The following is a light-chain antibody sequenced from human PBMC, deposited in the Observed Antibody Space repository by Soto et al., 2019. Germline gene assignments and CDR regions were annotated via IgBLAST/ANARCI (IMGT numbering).Light chain of an antibody. Sequence: QSALTQPPSASGSPGQSVTISCTGTSSDVGGYNYVSWYQQYPGRAPKLRIYEVTMRPSGVPDRFAGSKSSNTASLSVSGLQAEDEAEYYCSSYAASNNCYFVFGGGTKLTVL. CDR3: SSYAASNNCYFV. CDR1: SSDVGGYNY. CDR2: EVT. V-gene: IGLV2-8*01. J-gene: IGLJ3*02.